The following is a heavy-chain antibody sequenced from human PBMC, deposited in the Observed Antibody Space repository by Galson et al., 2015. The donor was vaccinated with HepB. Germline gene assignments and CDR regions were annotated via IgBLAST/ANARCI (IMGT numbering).Heavy chain of an antibody. J-gene: IGHJ4*02. V-gene: IGHV1-69*13. CDR3: ATDKESGVFNY. Sequence: SVKVSCKASGGTFNHYSITWVRQAPGQGPEWMGGIIPLLRSSTYTQKFQGRVTLTADESTSTAYMELRSLKSEDTAVYYCATDKESGVFNYWGQGTLVTVSS. CDR2: IIPLLRSS. CDR1: GGTFNHYS. D-gene: IGHD3-10*01.